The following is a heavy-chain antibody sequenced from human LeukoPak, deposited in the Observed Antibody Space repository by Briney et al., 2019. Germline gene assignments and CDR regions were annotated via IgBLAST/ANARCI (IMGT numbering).Heavy chain of an antibody. CDR2: IRSNGDTA. D-gene: IGHD1-1*01. CDR3: ARGQEFDDGVFDS. V-gene: IGHV3-23*01. CDR1: GXSFSSFA. J-gene: IGHJ4*02. Sequence: PGGSLRLSCAASGXSFSSFAMTWVRQAPGKGLEWVSTIRSNGDTAYNAASVKGRFTISRDNSKNTVYLQMNSLRVEDTAIYYCARGQEFDDGVFDSWGQVTLVTVSS.